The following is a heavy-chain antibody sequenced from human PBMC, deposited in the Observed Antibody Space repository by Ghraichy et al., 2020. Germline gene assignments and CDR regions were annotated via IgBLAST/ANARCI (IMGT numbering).Heavy chain of an antibody. CDR1: GFTFGGYA. Sequence: GGSLRLSCTVSGFTFGGYAMHWVRQAPGKGLGWVSGLSWNSRYVGYADSVKGRFTISRDNAKNSLYLQMNSLRPEDTALYYCAKDMSADVGEADYYGMDVWGHGTTFTVSS. D-gene: IGHD3-10*01. V-gene: IGHV3-9*01. CDR2: LSWNSRYV. CDR3: AKDMSADVGEADYYGMDV. J-gene: IGHJ6*02.